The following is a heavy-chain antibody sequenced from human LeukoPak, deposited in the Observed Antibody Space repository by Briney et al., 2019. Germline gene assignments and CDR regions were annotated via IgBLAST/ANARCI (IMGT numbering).Heavy chain of an antibody. D-gene: IGHD5-12*01. CDR3: AGGPSGYHNT. CDR2: ISSSGSTI. V-gene: IGHV3-48*03. Sequence: QAGGSLRLSCAASGFTFSSYEMNWVRQAPGKGLEWVSYISSSGSTIYYADSVKGRFTISRDNAKNSLYLQMNSLRAEDTAVYYCAGGPSGYHNTGGQGTLVTVSS. CDR1: GFTFSSYE. J-gene: IGHJ4*02.